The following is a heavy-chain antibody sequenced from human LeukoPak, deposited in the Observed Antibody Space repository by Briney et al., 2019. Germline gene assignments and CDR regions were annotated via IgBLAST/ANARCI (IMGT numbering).Heavy chain of an antibody. CDR3: ARDIAARRGLGRLDY. CDR1: GYTFTSYY. CDR2: INPSGGST. J-gene: IGHJ3*01. D-gene: IGHD6-6*01. V-gene: IGHV1-46*01. Sequence: ASVKVSCKASGYTFTSYYMHWVRQAPGQGLEWMGIINPSGGSTSYAQKFQGRVTMTRDMSTSTVYMELSSLRSEDTAVYYCARDIAARRGLGRLDYWGQGTMVTVSS.